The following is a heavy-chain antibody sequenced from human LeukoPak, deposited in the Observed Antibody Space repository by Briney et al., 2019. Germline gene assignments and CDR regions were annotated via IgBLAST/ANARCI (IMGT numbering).Heavy chain of an antibody. CDR3: ARGAPLWGYSSEGFRVRVSLEDY. CDR2: FYYSGST. Sequence: SETLSLTCTVSGGSISSSSYYWGWIRQPPGKGLEWIGSFYYSGSTYYNPSLKSRVTISVDTSKNQFSLKLSSVTAADTAVYYCARGAPLWGYSSEGFRVRVSLEDYWGQGTLVTVSS. V-gene: IGHV4-39*01. D-gene: IGHD6-25*01. CDR1: GGSISSSSYY. J-gene: IGHJ4*02.